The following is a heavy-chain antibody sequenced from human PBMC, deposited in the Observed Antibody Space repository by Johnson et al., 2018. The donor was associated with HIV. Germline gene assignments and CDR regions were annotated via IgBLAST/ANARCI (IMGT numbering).Heavy chain of an antibody. Sequence: QVQLVESGGGVVQPGRSLRLSCAASGFTFSSYGMHWVRQAPGKGLEWVAVIWYDGSNKYYADSVKGRFTISRDNSKNTLYLQMNSLRAEDTAVYYCASTIDLVPTGRSYDAFDIWGQGTMVTVSS. CDR2: IWYDGSNK. CDR3: ASTIDLVPTGRSYDAFDI. J-gene: IGHJ3*02. D-gene: IGHD5-12*01. CDR1: GFTFSSYG. V-gene: IGHV3-33*01.